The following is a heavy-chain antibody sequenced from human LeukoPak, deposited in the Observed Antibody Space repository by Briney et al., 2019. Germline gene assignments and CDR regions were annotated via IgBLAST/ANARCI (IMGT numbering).Heavy chain of an antibody. CDR1: GFTFSSYG. D-gene: IGHD5-18*01. J-gene: IGHJ6*03. CDR2: IRYDGSNK. CDR3: ASNGYSYGYLYYYMDV. V-gene: IGHV3-30*02. Sequence: PGGSLRLSCAASGFTFSSYGMHWVRQAPGKGLGGVAFIRYDGSNKYYADSVKGRVTISRHNSKNTLYLQMNSLRAEDTAVYYCASNGYSYGYLYYYMDVWGKGTTVTVSS.